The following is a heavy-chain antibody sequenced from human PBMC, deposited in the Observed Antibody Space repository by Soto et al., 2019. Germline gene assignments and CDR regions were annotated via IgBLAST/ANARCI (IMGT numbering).Heavy chain of an antibody. CDR1: GYIFTDYH. J-gene: IGHJ4*02. Sequence: ASVKVSCKTSGYIFTDYHVHWVRQAPGQGLEWMGRISPRNGDTHYAQKFQDRVTMTRDTSTSTVYMEMKTLRSDDTAIFFCARNKLTSGIDYFDSWGQGTPVIVSA. D-gene: IGHD5-12*01. CDR2: ISPRNGDT. V-gene: IGHV1-2*06. CDR3: ARNKLTSGIDYFDS.